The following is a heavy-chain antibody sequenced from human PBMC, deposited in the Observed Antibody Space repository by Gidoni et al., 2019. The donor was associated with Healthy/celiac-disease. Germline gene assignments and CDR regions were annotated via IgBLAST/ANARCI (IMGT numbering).Heavy chain of an antibody. CDR1: GFTFSSYG. V-gene: IGHV3-33*01. CDR2: IWYDVSNK. J-gene: IGHJ4*02. CDR3: ARGDYYDFWSGYETGGGWDY. D-gene: IGHD3-3*01. Sequence: QVQLVESGGGVVQPGRSLRLSCAASGFTFSSYGMHWVRQAPGKGLEWVAVIWYDVSNKYYADSVKGRFTISRDNSKNTLYLQMNSLRAEDTAVYYCARGDYYDFWSGYETGGGWDYWGQGTLVTVSS.